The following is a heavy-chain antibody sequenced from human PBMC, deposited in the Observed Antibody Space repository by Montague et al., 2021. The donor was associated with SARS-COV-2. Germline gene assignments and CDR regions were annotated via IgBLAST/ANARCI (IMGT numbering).Heavy chain of an antibody. CDR3: ARDREYCSSASCYDIYYGMDV. CDR2: ISSSGSII. CDR1: GFTFTHYE. D-gene: IGHD2-2*01. V-gene: IGHV3-48*03. Sequence: LRLSCAASGFTFTHYEMNWVRQAPGKGLEWVSYISSSGSIIYYADSVKGRFTISRDVAKNSLYLQMSSLRAEDTAVYYCARDREYCSSASCYDIYYGMDVWGPGTTVTVSS. J-gene: IGHJ6*02.